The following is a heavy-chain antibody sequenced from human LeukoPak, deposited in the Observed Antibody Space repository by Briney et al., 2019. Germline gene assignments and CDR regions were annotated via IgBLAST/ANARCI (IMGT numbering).Heavy chain of an antibody. Sequence: ASVKVSCKASGYTFTSYDINWVRQATGQGLGWMGWMNPNSGNTGYAQKFQGRVTMTRNTSISTAYMELSSLRSEDTAVYYCARVVTAIWDYYYYGMDVWGQGTTVTVSS. CDR1: GYTFTSYD. D-gene: IGHD2-21*02. J-gene: IGHJ6*02. V-gene: IGHV1-8*01. CDR2: MNPNSGNT. CDR3: ARVVTAIWDYYYYGMDV.